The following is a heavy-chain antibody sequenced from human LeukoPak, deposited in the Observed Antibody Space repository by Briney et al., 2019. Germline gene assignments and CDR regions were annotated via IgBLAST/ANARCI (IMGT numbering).Heavy chain of an antibody. CDR3: AREYSSSSGYYYYYMDV. D-gene: IGHD6-6*01. Sequence: PGGSLRLSCAASGFTFSSYSMNWVRQAPGKGLEWVSSISSSSSYIYYADSVKGRFTISRDNAKNSLYLQMNSLRAEDTAVYYCAREYSSSSGYYYYYMDVWGKGTTVTVSS. CDR1: GFTFSSYS. V-gene: IGHV3-21*01. J-gene: IGHJ6*03. CDR2: ISSSSSYI.